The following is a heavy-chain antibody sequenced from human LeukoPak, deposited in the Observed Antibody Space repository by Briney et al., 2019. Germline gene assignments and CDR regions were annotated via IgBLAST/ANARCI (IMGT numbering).Heavy chain of an antibody. J-gene: IGHJ4*02. CDR3: ARAFRDRNWNYFDY. CDR1: GFTFSTYA. Sequence: GGSLRLSCAASGFTFSTYAMHWVRQAPGKGLEWVAVILYDGSNQYYTDSVKGRFTISRDNSRNTLYLQMNSLRAEDTAVYYCARAFRDRNWNYFDYWGQGTLVTVSS. D-gene: IGHD1-1*01. CDR2: ILYDGSNQ. V-gene: IGHV3-30-3*01.